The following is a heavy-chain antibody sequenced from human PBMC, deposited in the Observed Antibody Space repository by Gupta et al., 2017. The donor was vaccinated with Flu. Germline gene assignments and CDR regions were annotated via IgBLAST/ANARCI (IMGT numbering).Heavy chain of an antibody. J-gene: IGHJ6*02. Sequence: EVQLLETGGGLVQPGGSLRLSCAASGFTFNTYAMNWVRQAPGKGLGWVSGLSGCGTGTFYADSVKGRFTISRDNARNTLYLQMNSLRAEDTAIYYCAKSFSPTTLRYGMDVWGQGTTVTVSS. CDR2: LSGCGTGT. CDR3: AKSFSPTTLRYGMDV. CDR1: GFTFNTYA. V-gene: IGHV3-23*01. D-gene: IGHD4-11*01.